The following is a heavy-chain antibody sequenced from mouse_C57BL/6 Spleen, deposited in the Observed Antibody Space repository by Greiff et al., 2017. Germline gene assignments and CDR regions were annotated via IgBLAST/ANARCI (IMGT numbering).Heavy chain of an antibody. J-gene: IGHJ4*01. CDR1: GFTFSSYA. Sequence: EVKLVESGGGLVKPGGSLKLSCAASGFTFSSYAMSWVRQTPEKRLEWVATISDGGSYTYYPDNVKGRFTISRDNAKNNLYLPMSQLKSEDTAMYYCESLLYYGSSRSHAMDYWGQGTSVTVSS. CDR3: ESLLYYGSSRSHAMDY. V-gene: IGHV5-4*03. CDR2: ISDGGSYT. D-gene: IGHD1-1*01.